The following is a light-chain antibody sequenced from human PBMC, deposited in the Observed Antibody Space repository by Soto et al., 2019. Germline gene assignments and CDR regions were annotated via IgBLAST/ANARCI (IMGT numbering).Light chain of an antibody. J-gene: IGLJ1*01. CDR1: SSDVGGYNY. Sequence: QSVLTQPASVSGSPGQSITISCTGTSSDVGGYNYVSWYQQHPGNAPRLMIYEVNNRPSGVPNRFSGSKSGNTASLTVSGLQAADEADYFCKSYAGSNTYVFGSGTKVTVL. CDR3: KSYAGSNTYV. V-gene: IGLV2-14*01. CDR2: EVN.